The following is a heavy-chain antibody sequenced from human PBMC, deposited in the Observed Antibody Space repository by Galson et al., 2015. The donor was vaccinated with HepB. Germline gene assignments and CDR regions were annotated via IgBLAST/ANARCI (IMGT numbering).Heavy chain of an antibody. J-gene: IGHJ4*02. D-gene: IGHD6-13*01. Sequence: SVKVSCKASGYTFTSYAMHWVRQAPGQRLEWMGWTNAGNGNTKYSQKFQGRVTMTTDTSTSTAYMELRSLRSDDTAVYYCARVTLAAAGKILAYYFDYWGQGTLVTVSS. CDR2: TNAGNGNT. CDR1: GYTFTSYA. CDR3: ARVTLAAAGKILAYYFDY. V-gene: IGHV1-3*01.